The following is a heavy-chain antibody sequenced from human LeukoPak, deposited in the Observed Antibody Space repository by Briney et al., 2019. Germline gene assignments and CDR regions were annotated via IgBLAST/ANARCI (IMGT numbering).Heavy chain of an antibody. J-gene: IGHJ4*02. Sequence: SETLSLICTVSGVSISSSSYYWGWIRQPPGKGLEWIGSIYHSGSTYYNPSLKSRVTISVDTSKNQFSLNLSSVTAADTAVYFCARSYYVSGSYIPFDYWGQGTLVTVSS. CDR2: IYHSGST. D-gene: IGHD3-10*01. CDR3: ARSYYVSGSYIPFDY. V-gene: IGHV4-39*07. CDR1: GVSISSSSYY.